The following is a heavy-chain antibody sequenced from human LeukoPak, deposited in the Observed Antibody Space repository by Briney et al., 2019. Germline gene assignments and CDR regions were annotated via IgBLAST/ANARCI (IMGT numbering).Heavy chain of an antibody. J-gene: IGHJ4*02. CDR3: ARAVGPFDY. V-gene: IGHV3-33*01. D-gene: IGHD2-15*01. Sequence: PGGSLRLSCGTPGFIFSTYGMHWVRQAPGKGLEWVAVIWYDGSNKYYADSVKGRFTISRDNSKNTLYLQMNSLRTEDTAVYYCARAVGPFDYWGQGALVTVSS. CDR1: GFIFSTYG. CDR2: IWYDGSNK.